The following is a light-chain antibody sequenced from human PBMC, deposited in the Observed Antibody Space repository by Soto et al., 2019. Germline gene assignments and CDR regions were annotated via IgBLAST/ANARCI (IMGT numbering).Light chain of an antibody. V-gene: IGKV3-11*01. J-gene: IGKJ2*01. Sequence: EIVLTQSPATLSLSPGERATLSCRASQSISSYLAWYQQKPGQAPRLLIYGASNRATGIPARFSGSGSGTDFTLTISSLEPEDFAVYYGQQRSNWPPYTFGQGTKLEIK. CDR2: GAS. CDR1: QSISSY. CDR3: QQRSNWPPYT.